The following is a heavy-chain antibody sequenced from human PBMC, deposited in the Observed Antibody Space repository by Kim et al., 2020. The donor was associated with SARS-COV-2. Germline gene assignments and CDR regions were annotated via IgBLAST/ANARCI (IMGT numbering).Heavy chain of an antibody. CDR2: ISSSGSTI. Sequence: GGSLRLSCAASGFTFSSYEMNWVRQAPGKGLEWVSYISSSGSTIYYADSVKGRFTISRDNAKNSLYLQMNSLRAEDTAVYYCARDLSTVTTFNYYYYGMDVWGQGTTVTVSS. J-gene: IGHJ6*02. CDR1: GFTFSSYE. CDR3: ARDLSTVTTFNYYYYGMDV. V-gene: IGHV3-48*03. D-gene: IGHD4-4*01.